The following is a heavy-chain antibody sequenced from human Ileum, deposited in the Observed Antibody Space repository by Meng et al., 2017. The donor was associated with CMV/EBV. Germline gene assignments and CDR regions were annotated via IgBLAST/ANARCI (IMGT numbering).Heavy chain of an antibody. CDR2: VIPLFGKS. CDR1: GVSFKNYA. D-gene: IGHD3-16*01. Sequence: QVQLVQAGAEVKKPGSLVKVSCKAFGVSFKNYAITWVRQAPGQGLEWVGGVIPLFGKSSAAQKFQDRVTITADESTNIAYMDLRGLRPDDTAIYYCESRLEAMGLWGQGTLVTVSS. V-gene: IGHV1-69*12. J-gene: IGHJ4*02. CDR3: ESRLEAMGL.